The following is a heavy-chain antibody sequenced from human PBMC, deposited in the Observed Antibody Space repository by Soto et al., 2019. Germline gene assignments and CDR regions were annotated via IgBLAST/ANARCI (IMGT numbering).Heavy chain of an antibody. CDR1: NYSFSSFG. Sequence: ASVKVSCKASNYSFSSFGISWVRQAPGQGLEWMAWINPSNDNTNYAQGLQGRVTLTSDTSTSTAYMELRSLRSDDTAVYYCARDPFYTGSNLQVGYFDSWGQGTLVTVSS. J-gene: IGHJ4*02. CDR3: ARDPFYTGSNLQVGYFDS. CDR2: INPSNDNT. V-gene: IGHV1-18*01. D-gene: IGHD1-26*01.